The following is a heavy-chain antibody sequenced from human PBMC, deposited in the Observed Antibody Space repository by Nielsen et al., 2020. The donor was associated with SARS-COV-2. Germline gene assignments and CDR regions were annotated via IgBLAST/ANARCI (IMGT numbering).Heavy chain of an antibody. J-gene: IGHJ3*02. D-gene: IGHD2-15*01. Sequence: GGSLRLSCAASGFTFSSYAMSWVRQAPGKGLEWVSAISGSGGSTYYADSVKGRFTISRDNSKNTLYLQMNSLRAEDTAVYYCAKDVGYCSGGSCYSKGRWDAFDIWGQGQWSPSPQ. CDR2: ISGSGGST. V-gene: IGHV3-23*01. CDR1: GFTFSSYA. CDR3: AKDVGYCSGGSCYSKGRWDAFDI.